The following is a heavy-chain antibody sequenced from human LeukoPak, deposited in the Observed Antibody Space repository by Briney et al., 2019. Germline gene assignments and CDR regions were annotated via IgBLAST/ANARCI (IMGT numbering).Heavy chain of an antibody. CDR3: ARGPLGGSYYYFVP. CDR2: IYYSGST. CDR1: GGSISSGDYY. D-gene: IGHD1-26*01. V-gene: IGHV4-30-4*08. J-gene: IGHJ4*02. Sequence: SQTLSLTCTVSGGSISSGDYYWSWVRQPPGKGLEWIGYIYYSGSTYYNPSLKSRITISVDTSKNQFSLKLSSVTAADTAVYYCARGPLGGSYYYFVPWGQGTLVTVSS.